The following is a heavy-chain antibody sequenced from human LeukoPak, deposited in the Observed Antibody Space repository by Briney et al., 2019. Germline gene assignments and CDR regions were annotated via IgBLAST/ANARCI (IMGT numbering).Heavy chain of an antibody. CDR2: ISGSGGST. CDR3: AKDFVDTAMVTGSYGMDV. V-gene: IGHV3-23*01. J-gene: IGHJ6*02. Sequence: GGSLRLSCAASGFTFSSYAMSWVRQAPGKGLEWVSAISGSGGSTYYADSVKGRFTISRDNSKNTLYLQMNSLRAEDTAVYYCAKDFVDTAMVTGSYGMDVWGQGTTVTVSS. CDR1: GFTFSSYA. D-gene: IGHD5-18*01.